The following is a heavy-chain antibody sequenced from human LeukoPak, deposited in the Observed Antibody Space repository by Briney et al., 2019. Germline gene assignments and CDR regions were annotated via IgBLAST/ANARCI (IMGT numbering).Heavy chain of an antibody. CDR1: GYSFSSYW. J-gene: IGHJ3*02. Sequence: GESLKISCKGSGYSFSSYWIGWVRQMPGKGLEWMGIIYPGDSDTTYSPSFQGQVTISADKSISTAYLQWSSLKASDTAMYYCARRGYDSSGYRDAFDIWGQGTMVTVSS. V-gene: IGHV5-51*01. CDR2: IYPGDSDT. CDR3: ARRGYDSSGYRDAFDI. D-gene: IGHD3-22*01.